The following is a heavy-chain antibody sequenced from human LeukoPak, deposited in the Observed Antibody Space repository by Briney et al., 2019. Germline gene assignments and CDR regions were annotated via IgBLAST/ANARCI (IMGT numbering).Heavy chain of an antibody. CDR1: GFTFSNYW. Sequence: GGSLRLSCAASGFTFSNYWMLWVRQAPGMGLVWVSRIKSDGSDTTYADSVKGRFTISRDNAKNSLYLQMNSLRAEDTALYYCAKDINPRTRLSLTGANDYWGQGTLVTVSS. D-gene: IGHD1-7*01. CDR3: AKDINPRTRLSLTGANDY. CDR2: IKSDGSDT. V-gene: IGHV3-74*01. J-gene: IGHJ4*02.